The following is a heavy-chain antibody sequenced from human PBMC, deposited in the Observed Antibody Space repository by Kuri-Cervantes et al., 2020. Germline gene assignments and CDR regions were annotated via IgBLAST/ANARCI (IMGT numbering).Heavy chain of an antibody. V-gene: IGHV3-11*01. Sequence: GGSLRLSCAASGFTFSDYYMSWIRQAPGKGPEWVSYISSSGSTIYYADSVKGRFTISRDNAKNSLYPQMNSLRAEDTAVYYCARIPVSGSYYAGGYFDYWGQGTLITVSS. J-gene: IGHJ4*02. CDR1: GFTFSDYY. D-gene: IGHD1-26*01. CDR2: ISSSGSTI. CDR3: ARIPVSGSYYAGGYFDY.